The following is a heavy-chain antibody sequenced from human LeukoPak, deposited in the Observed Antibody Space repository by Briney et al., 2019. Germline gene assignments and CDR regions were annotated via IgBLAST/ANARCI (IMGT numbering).Heavy chain of an antibody. Sequence: ASVKVSCRASGYTFTDYYMHWVRQAPGQGLEWMGWINPNSATNYAQKFQGRVTMTRDTPTNTAYMELSRLTSDDMAVYYCSRGEVDGPDFDYWGQGTMVTVSS. D-gene: IGHD1-26*01. J-gene: IGHJ4*02. CDR1: GYTFTDYY. V-gene: IGHV1-2*02. CDR3: SRGEVDGPDFDY. CDR2: INPNSAT.